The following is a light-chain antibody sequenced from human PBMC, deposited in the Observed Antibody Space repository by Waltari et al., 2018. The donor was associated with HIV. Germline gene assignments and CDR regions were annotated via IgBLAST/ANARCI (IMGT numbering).Light chain of an antibody. CDR1: SSDIGGYTY. V-gene: IGLV2-8*01. J-gene: IGLJ2*01. CDR2: VVS. CDR3: SSYGGSANLL. Sequence: QSALTQPPSASGSPGQSVTISCTGTSSDIGGYTYVSWYQQYPGKAPKLMIYVVSKRPSGVPDRFSGSKSANTASLTVSGLQAEDEADYYCSSYGGSANLLFGGGTKLTVL.